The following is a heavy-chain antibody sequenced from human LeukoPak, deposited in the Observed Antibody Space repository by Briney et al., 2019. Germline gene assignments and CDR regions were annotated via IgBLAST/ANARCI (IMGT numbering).Heavy chain of an antibody. CDR2: ISWNSANI. CDR1: GFTFDDYA. V-gene: IGHV3-9*01. Sequence: PGGSLRLSCEASGFTFDDYAMHWVRHAPGKGLEWVSGISWNSANIAYGDSVKGRFTISRDNAKNSLYLQMNSLRAEDTALYYCAKDLVASPDCGGDCYPGYAFDIWGQGTMVTVSS. D-gene: IGHD2-21*02. CDR3: AKDLVASPDCGGDCYPGYAFDI. J-gene: IGHJ3*02.